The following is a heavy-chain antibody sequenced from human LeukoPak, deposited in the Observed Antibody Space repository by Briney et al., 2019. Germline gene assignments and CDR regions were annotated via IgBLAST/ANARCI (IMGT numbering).Heavy chain of an antibody. V-gene: IGHV4-59*01. J-gene: IGHJ4*02. CDR2: VFYTGSS. CDR3: AKYYYGSGSHWRVDY. D-gene: IGHD3-10*01. Sequence: SETLSLTCTVSGGSISSYYWSWIRQPPGKGLEWIGHVFYTGSSNYNPSLKSRVTISLDRSNNHFSLRLTSVSAADTAVYYCAKYYYGSGSHWRVDYWGQGTLVTVSS. CDR1: GGSISSYY.